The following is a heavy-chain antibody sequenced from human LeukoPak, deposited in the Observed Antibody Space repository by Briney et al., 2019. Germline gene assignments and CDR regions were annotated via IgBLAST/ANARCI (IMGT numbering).Heavy chain of an antibody. D-gene: IGHD2-15*01. CDR3: ARDPKIYCSGGSCYPDY. Sequence: GGSLRLSCAASGFTFRNYNMNWVRQAPGKGLEWVSYISTSSSAIYYGDSVKGRFTVSRDNAKNTLYLQMNSLRAEDTAVYNCARDPKIYCSGGSCYPDYWGQGTLVTVSS. V-gene: IGHV3-48*04. J-gene: IGHJ4*02. CDR2: ISTSSSAI. CDR1: GFTFRNYN.